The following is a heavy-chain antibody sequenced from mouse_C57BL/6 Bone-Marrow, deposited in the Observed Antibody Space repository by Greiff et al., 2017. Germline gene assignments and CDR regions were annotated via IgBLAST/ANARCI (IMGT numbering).Heavy chain of an antibody. J-gene: IGHJ4*01. D-gene: IGHD2-3*01. V-gene: IGHV1-20*01. CDR1: GYSFTGYF. CDR3: ARRAMDDGYYNYAMDY. Sequence: VQLKQSGPELVKPGDSVKISCKASGYSFTGYFMNWVMQSHGKSLEWIGRINPYNGDTFYNQKFKGKATLTVDKSSSTAHMELRSLTSEDSAVYYCARRAMDDGYYNYAMDYWGQGTSVTVSS. CDR2: INPYNGDT.